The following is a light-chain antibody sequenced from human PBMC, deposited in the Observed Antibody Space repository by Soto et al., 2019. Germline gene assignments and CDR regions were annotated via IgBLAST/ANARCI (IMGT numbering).Light chain of an antibody. CDR1: SSDIASYKF. CDR2: EVN. J-gene: IGLJ2*01. V-gene: IGLV2-14*01. Sequence: QSVLTQPASVSGSPGQSITISCTGTSSDIASYKFVSWFQHHPGKAPKLLIYEVNNRPSGISNRFSGSKSGNTASLTISGLQPEAEANYFCSSATNTDTLVVFGGGTKLTVL. CDR3: SSATNTDTLVV.